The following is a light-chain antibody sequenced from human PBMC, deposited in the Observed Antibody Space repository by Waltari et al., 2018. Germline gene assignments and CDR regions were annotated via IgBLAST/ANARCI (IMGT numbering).Light chain of an antibody. CDR2: VNSDGSH. V-gene: IGLV4-69*01. CDR1: SGHINNV. J-gene: IGLJ3*02. Sequence: QLVLTQSPSASASLGASVKLTCTLSSGHINNVIAWLQQRPEKCPRYLMKVNSDGSHNKGDDFPDRFSGSGSGAERYLSISSLQSEDEADYICQTGGHGTWVFGGGTKLTVL. CDR3: QTGGHGTWV.